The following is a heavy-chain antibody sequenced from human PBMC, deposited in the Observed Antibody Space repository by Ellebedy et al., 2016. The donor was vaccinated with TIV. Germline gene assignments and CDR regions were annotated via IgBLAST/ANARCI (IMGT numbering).Heavy chain of an antibody. CDR2: INPDRGDT. Sequence: AASVKVSCKASVYTLTAYYMHWVRQAPGQGLEWMGRINPDRGDTDYAQRFQDRVTMTRDTSISTAYMELSRLTSDDTAVYYCARGLGWLQRDSDYWGQGTLVTVSS. J-gene: IGHJ4*02. CDR3: ARGLGWLQRDSDY. D-gene: IGHD5-24*01. CDR1: VYTLTAYY. V-gene: IGHV1-2*02.